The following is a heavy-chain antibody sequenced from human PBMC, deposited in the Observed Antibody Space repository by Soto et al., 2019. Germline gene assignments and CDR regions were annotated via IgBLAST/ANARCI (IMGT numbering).Heavy chain of an antibody. CDR3: AKDQGSSWYEIDY. D-gene: IGHD6-13*01. CDR1: GFTFSSYA. Sequence: SLRLSCAASGFTFSSYAMSWFRQAPGKGLEWVSAISGSGGSTYYADSVKGRFTISRDNSKNTLYLQMNSLRAEDTAVYYCAKDQGSSWYEIDYWGQGTLVTAPQ. J-gene: IGHJ4*02. CDR2: ISGSGGST. V-gene: IGHV3-23*01.